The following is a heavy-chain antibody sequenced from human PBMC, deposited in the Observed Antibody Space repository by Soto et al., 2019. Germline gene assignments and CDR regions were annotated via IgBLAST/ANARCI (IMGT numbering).Heavy chain of an antibody. J-gene: IGHJ6*03. CDR3: AREEGSYNMGTFPFYYMDV. CDR1: GGTFTSET. CDR2: VIPILGTG. Sequence: QVQLVQSGPEVKKYGSSVKVSCKLSGGTFTSETISWVHQAPGHGLEWMGRVIPILGTGNYAQKFQGRITITEDKSTNTGYMELSSLTSEDTAVYFGAREEGSYNMGTFPFYYMDVWGNGTTVTVSS. V-gene: IGHV1-69*08. D-gene: IGHD3-10*01.